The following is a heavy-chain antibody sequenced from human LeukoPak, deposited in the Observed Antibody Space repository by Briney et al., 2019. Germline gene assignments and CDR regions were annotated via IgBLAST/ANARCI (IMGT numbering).Heavy chain of an antibody. CDR2: IKQDGSEK. J-gene: IGHJ4*02. V-gene: IGHV3-7*01. Sequence: LSGGSLRLSCAASGFTFSNYCMSWVRQAPGKGLEWVANIKQDGSEKNYVDSVKGRFTISRDNAKNSLYLQMTSLRAEDTAVYYCASPGFLYDYVWGSSRYWGQGTLVTVSS. CDR3: ASPGFLYDYVWGSSRY. CDR1: GFTFSNYC. D-gene: IGHD3-16*02.